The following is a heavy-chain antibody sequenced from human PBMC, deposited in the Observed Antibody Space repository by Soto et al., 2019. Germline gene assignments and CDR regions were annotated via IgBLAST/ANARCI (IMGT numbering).Heavy chain of an antibody. D-gene: IGHD5-12*01. V-gene: IGHV3-48*02. Sequence: GGSLRLSCAASGFTFSIYSMNWVRQAPGKGLEWVSYISSSSSTIYYADSVKGRFTISRDNAKNSLYLQMNSLRDEDTAVYYCARRASSGYDFWGQEPWSPSPQ. J-gene: IGHJ4*01. CDR2: ISSSSSTI. CDR1: GFTFSIYS. CDR3: ARRASSGYDF.